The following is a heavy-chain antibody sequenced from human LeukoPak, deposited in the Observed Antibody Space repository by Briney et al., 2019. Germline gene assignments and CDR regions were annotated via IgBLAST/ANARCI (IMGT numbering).Heavy chain of an antibody. CDR3: AKPSGSDPVDY. CDR2: ISGSGGST. V-gene: IGHV3-23*01. Sequence: GGSLRLSCAASGVTFRSYAMSWVRQAPGKGLEWVSAISGSGGSTYYADSVKGRFTISGDKSKNTLYLQMNSLRAEDTAVYYCAKPSGSDPVDYGGQGPWSPSPQ. D-gene: IGHD1-26*01. J-gene: IGHJ4*02. CDR1: GVTFRSYA.